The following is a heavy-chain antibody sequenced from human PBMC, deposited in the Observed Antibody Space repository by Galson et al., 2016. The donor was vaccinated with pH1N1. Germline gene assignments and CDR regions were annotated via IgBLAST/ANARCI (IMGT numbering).Heavy chain of an antibody. J-gene: IGHJ4*02. Sequence: SLRLSCAASGLTFSSYATHWVRQAPGRGLEWVSTITGSGGSTYYPDSVKGRVTISRDNSKNTLYLQMNSLRADDTAVYHCAKAYSSSSGYYVEYWGQGALVTVSS. CDR1: GLTFSSYA. V-gene: IGHV3-23*01. D-gene: IGHD6-6*01. CDR2: ITGSGGST. CDR3: AKAYSSSSGYYVEY.